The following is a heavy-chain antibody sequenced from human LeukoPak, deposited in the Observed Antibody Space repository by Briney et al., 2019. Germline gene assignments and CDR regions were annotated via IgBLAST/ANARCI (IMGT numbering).Heavy chain of an antibody. CDR2: ISTTGGST. D-gene: IGHD2-15*01. J-gene: IGHJ6*03. CDR3: AKNGDRGAYCSGGSCYPYYSYYMDV. CDR1: GFTFSSYG. Sequence: GGSLRLSCAASGFTFSSYGMSWVRQAPGKGLEWVSAISTTGGSTYYADSVKGRFTISRDNSKNTLYLQMNSLRAEDTAIYYCAKNGDRGAYCSGGSCYPYYSYYMDVWGKGTTVTISS. V-gene: IGHV3-23*01.